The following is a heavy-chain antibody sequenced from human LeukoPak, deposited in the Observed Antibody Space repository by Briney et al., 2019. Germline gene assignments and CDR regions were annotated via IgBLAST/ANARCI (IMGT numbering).Heavy chain of an antibody. CDR3: ARELRGYDSSGYVAFDI. V-gene: IGHV4-38-2*02. CDR2: IYHSGST. CDR1: GYSISSGYY. Sequence: SETLSLTCTVSGYSISSGYYWGWIRQPPGKGLEWIGSIYHSGSTYYNPSLKSRVTISVDTSKNQFSLKLSSVTAADTAVYYCARELRGYDSSGYVAFDIWGQGTMVTVSS. J-gene: IGHJ3*02. D-gene: IGHD3-22*01.